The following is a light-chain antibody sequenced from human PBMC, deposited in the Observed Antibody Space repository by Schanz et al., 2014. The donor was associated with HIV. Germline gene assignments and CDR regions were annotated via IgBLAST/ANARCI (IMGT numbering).Light chain of an antibody. Sequence: EIVLTQSPATLSVSPGESATLSCRASQSVDSDLAWYQQKPGQAPRLLIYGASSRATGIPDRFSGSGSGTDFTLTISRLEPEDFAVYYCQQYGTSPKTFGQGTKVEIK. V-gene: IGKV3-20*01. J-gene: IGKJ1*01. CDR3: QQYGTSPKT. CDR2: GAS. CDR1: QSVDSD.